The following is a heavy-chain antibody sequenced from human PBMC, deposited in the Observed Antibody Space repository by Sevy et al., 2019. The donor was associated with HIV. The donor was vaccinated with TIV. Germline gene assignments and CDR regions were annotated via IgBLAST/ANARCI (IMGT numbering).Heavy chain of an antibody. D-gene: IGHD6-6*01. J-gene: IGHJ6*02. CDR2: ISHDGNDD. CDR3: ARGRNYSSSFHYYGMDV. CDR1: GFVFSTYA. V-gene: IGHV3-30-3*01. Sequence: GGSMRLSCAASGFVFSTYAMHWVRQAPGKGLEWVAYISHDGNDDYYADSVKGRFTISRDNSKNTLFLQINTLSPEDTALYFCARGRNYSSSFHYYGMDVWGRGTPVTVSS.